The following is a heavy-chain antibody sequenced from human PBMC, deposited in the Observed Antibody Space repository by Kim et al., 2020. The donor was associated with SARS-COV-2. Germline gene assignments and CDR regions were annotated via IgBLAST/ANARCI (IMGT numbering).Heavy chain of an antibody. V-gene: IGHV3-33*01. Sequence: GGSLRLSCAASGFLFSYYGIHWVRQTPDKGLEWVAAIQSDGSREYYADNVKGRFTVSRDQSKKMVYLQMNSLRVEDTGLYYCARDDDTSGRLSYFGLWGQGTLVTVRS. CDR2: IQSDGSRE. CDR3: ARDDDTSGRLSYFGL. CDR1: GFLFSYYG. D-gene: IGHD2-2*01. J-gene: IGHJ2*01.